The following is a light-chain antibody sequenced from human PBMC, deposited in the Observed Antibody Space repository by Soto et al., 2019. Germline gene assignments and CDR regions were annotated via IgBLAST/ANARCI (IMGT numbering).Light chain of an antibody. V-gene: IGKV3-20*01. CDR2: GAS. Sequence: DIVLTQSPGTLSLSPGERATLSCRASQSVSSSYLAWYQQKPGQAPRLLIYGASSRATGIPDMFSGSGSGTDFTLTISRLEPEDFAVYYCQQYGSSPPTFGQGTKVEIK. J-gene: IGKJ1*01. CDR3: QQYGSSPPT. CDR1: QSVSSSY.